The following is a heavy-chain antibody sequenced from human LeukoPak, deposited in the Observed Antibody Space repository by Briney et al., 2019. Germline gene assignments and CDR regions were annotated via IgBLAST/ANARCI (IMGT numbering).Heavy chain of an antibody. D-gene: IGHD3-3*01. J-gene: IGHJ3*02. CDR3: ARGRTIFGAFDI. CDR2: INTDGSRT. CDR1: GFTFSSYW. Sequence: GGSLRLSCAASGFTFSSYWMHWVRQAPGKGLVWVSRINTDGSRTSYADSVKGRFTISRDNAKNTLYLQMNSLRAEDTAVYYCARGRTIFGAFDIWGQGTMVTVSS. V-gene: IGHV3-74*01.